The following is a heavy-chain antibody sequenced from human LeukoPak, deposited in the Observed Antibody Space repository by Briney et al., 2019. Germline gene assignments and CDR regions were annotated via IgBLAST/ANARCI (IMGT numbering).Heavy chain of an antibody. Sequence: RSGGSLRLSCAASGFTFDDYGMSWVRQAPGKGLEWVSGINWSGSRTGYADSVKGRFTISRDNAKSSLYLQMNSLRAEDTAFYYCASAVGAGYYFDYWGQGTLVTVPS. CDR2: INWSGSRT. V-gene: IGHV3-20*04. CDR3: ASAVGAGYYFDY. J-gene: IGHJ4*02. CDR1: GFTFDDYG. D-gene: IGHD1-26*01.